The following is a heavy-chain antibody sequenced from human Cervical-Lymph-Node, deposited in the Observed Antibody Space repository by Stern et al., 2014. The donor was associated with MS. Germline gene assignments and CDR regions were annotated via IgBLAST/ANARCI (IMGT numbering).Heavy chain of an antibody. CDR3: ANWNYLL. V-gene: IGHV3-74*01. Sequence: MHWVRQAPGKGLEWVSGINADENTTHYADSVEGRFTVSRDNTKNTVYLQLNSLRVEDTAVYYCANWNYLLWGQGTLVTVSS. D-gene: IGHD1-7*01. CDR2: INADENTT. J-gene: IGHJ4*02.